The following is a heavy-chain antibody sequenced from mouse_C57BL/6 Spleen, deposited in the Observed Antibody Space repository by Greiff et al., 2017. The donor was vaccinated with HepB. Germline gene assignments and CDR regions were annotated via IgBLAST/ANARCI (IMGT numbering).Heavy chain of an antibody. V-gene: IGHV1-82*01. CDR2: IYPGDGDT. CDR3: ANPYYYGSSLLAY. J-gene: IGHJ3*01. D-gene: IGHD1-1*01. CDR1: GYAFSSSW. Sequence: VQLQQSGPELVKPGASVKISCKASGYAFSSSWMNWVKQRPGKGLEWIGRIYPGDGDTNYNGKFKGKATLTADKSSSTAYMQLSSLTSEDSAVYFCANPYYYGSSLLAYWGQGTLVTVSA.